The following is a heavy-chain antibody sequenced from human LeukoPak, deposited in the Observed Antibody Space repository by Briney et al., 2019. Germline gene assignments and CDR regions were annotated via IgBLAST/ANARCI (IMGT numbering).Heavy chain of an antibody. D-gene: IGHD6-13*01. CDR1: GFTFSSYW. V-gene: IGHV3-21*01. CDR3: TTPAAGPRAEYSQY. J-gene: IGHJ1*01. CDR2: ISPDARYI. Sequence: TGGSLRLSCAASGFTFSSYWMSWVRQAPGKGLEWVSSISPDARYIYYTDSLKGRFTVSRDNAKNSLYLQMNSLAVEDTAVYYCTTPAAGPRAEYSQYWGQGTLVTVSP.